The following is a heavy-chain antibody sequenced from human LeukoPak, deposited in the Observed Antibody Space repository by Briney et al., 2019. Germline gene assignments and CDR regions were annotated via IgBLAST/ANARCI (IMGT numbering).Heavy chain of an antibody. CDR3: ARDSRPRGGSGLYHNFDS. CDR2: IKEDGSEE. J-gene: IGHJ4*02. CDR1: GFTFNDYW. V-gene: IGHV3-7*04. D-gene: IGHD6-19*01. Sequence: GGSLRLSCAASGFTFNDYWMSWVRQAPGRGLEWVANIKEDGSEEYYVDSVKGRFTISRDSAKESLYLQMDSLRADDTAIYYCARDSRPRGGSGLYHNFDSWGQGTLVTVSS.